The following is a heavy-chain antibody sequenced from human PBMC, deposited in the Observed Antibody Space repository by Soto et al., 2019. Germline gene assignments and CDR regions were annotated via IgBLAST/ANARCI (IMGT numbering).Heavy chain of an antibody. J-gene: IGHJ4*02. CDR1: GASISSDY. D-gene: IGHD3-3*01. Sequence: PSETLSLTCSVSGASISSDYLSWIRQPPEKGLEWIGYMHHSGTANYNPSLKSRVTISVDTSKNQFSLKLNSVTAADTAVYYCARYYDFWTGLDYWGQGTLVTVSS. V-gene: IGHV4-59*08. CDR2: MHHSGTA. CDR3: ARYYDFWTGLDY.